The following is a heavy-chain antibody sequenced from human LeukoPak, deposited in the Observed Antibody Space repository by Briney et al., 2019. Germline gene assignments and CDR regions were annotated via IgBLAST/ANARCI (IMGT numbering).Heavy chain of an antibody. CDR2: ITTSSTYI. Sequence: GGSLRLSCAASGFTFGRYTMNWVRQAPGKGLEWVSSITTSSTYIYYADSVRGRFTISRDNAKNSLYLRMSSLRVEDTAVYYCARGEGYYASGSYYIDYWGQGTLVTVSS. V-gene: IGHV3-21*01. CDR1: GFTFGRYT. D-gene: IGHD3-10*01. J-gene: IGHJ4*02. CDR3: ARGEGYYASGSYYIDY.